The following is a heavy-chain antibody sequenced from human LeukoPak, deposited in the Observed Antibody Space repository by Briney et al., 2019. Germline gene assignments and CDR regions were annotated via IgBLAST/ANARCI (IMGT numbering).Heavy chain of an antibody. V-gene: IGHV3-48*03. CDR3: ARAHNWKYGTFDY. Sequence: SGGSLRLSCAASGFTFSSYEMNWVRQAPGKGLEWVSYISSSGSTIYYADSVKGRFTISRDNAKNSLYLQMNSLRVEDTAVYYCARAHNWKYGTFDYWGQGTLVTVSS. J-gene: IGHJ4*02. CDR2: ISSSGSTI. CDR1: GFTFSSYE. D-gene: IGHD1-7*01.